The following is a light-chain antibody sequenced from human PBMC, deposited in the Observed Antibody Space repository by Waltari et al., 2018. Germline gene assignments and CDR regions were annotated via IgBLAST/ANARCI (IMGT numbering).Light chain of an antibody. CDR3: SSYTSSSTWV. V-gene: IGLV2-14*03. CDR2: DVN. J-gene: IGLJ3*02. Sequence: QSDLTQPASVSGSPGQSITLPCTAPTSYIIRDNHVPWYQQHPGKAPKVVIYDVNYRPSGVSPRFSGSRSGNTASLTISGVQADDEADYYCSSYTSSSTWVFGGGTKLTVL. CDR1: TSYIIRDNH.